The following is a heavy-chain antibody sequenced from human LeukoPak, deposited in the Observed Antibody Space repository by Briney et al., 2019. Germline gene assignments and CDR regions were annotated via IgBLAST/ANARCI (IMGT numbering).Heavy chain of an antibody. CDR1: GFSFSIYW. J-gene: IGHJ4*02. CDR2: IKPDGSEI. CDR3: ARSYGEYG. D-gene: IGHD4-17*01. V-gene: IGHV3-7*04. Sequence: GGSLRLSCVASGFSFSIYWMSWVRQAPGKGLEWVANIKPDGSEIYHADSVRGRFTISRDNDMNRLFLQMNNLRAEDTAVYYCARSYGEYGWGQGTLVTVSS.